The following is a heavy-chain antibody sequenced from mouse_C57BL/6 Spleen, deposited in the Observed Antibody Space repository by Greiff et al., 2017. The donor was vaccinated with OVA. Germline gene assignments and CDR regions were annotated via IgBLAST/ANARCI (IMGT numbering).Heavy chain of an antibody. CDR2: IRNKANGYTT. V-gene: IGHV7-3*01. J-gene: IGHJ2*01. CDR3: ARSFFYYYGSSYFDY. Sequence: EVHLVESGGGLVQPGGSLSLSCAASGFTFTDYYMSWVRQPPGKALEWLGFIRNKANGYTTEYSASVKGRFTISRDNSQSILYLQMNALRAEDSATYYCARSFFYYYGSSYFDYWGQGTTLTVSS. CDR1: GFTFTDYY. D-gene: IGHD1-1*01.